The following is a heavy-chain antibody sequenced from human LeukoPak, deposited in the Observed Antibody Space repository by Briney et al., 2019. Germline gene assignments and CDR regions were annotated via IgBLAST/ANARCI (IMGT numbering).Heavy chain of an antibody. Sequence: GGSLRLSCAASGFTFSSYWMHWVRQAPGKGLVWVSRINSDGSSTSYADSVKGRFAISRDNAKNTLYLQMNSLRAEDTAVYYCASPPLFTIFSYWGQGTLVTVSS. CDR2: INSDGSST. CDR1: GFTFSSYW. D-gene: IGHD3-9*01. CDR3: ASPPLFTIFSY. J-gene: IGHJ4*02. V-gene: IGHV3-74*01.